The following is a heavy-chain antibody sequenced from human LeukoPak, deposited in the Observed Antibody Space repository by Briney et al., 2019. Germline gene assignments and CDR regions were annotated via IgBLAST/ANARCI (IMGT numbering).Heavy chain of an antibody. CDR3: AKGGYCSSTSCYFGPNYGMDV. V-gene: IGHV3-23*01. Sequence: PGGSLRLSCAASGFTFSSYAMSWVRQAPGKGLEWVSAISGSGGSTYYADSVKGRFTISRDNSENTLYLQMNSLRAEDTAVYYCAKGGYCSSTSCYFGPNYGMDVWGKGTTVTVPS. CDR1: GFTFSSYA. J-gene: IGHJ6*04. D-gene: IGHD2-2*01. CDR2: ISGSGGST.